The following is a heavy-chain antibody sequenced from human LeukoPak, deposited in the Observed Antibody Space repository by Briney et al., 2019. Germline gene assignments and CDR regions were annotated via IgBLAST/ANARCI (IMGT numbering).Heavy chain of an antibody. CDR3: ARDSERGYSYGPSDY. J-gene: IGHJ4*02. D-gene: IGHD5-18*01. CDR1: GGTFFSYA. V-gene: IGHV1-69*04. Sequence: ASVKVSCKGSGGTFFSYAISWVRQAPGQGLEWMGRIIPILGIANYAQKFQGRVTITADKSTSTAYMELSSLRSEDTAVYYCARDSERGYSYGPSDYWGQGTLVTVSS. CDR2: IIPILGIA.